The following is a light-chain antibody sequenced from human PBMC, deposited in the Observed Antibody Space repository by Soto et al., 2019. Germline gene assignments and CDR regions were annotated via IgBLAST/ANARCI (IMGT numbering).Light chain of an antibody. CDR1: QSVSSSY. CDR3: QQYGSSPRT. Sequence: EIVLTQSPGTLSLSPGERATLSCRASQSVSSSYLAWYQQKPGQAPRLLIYGASSRATGIPDRFSGSGSGTDFTLTISRLDPEDFAVYYCQQYGSSPRTFDQGTKLEIK. CDR2: GAS. J-gene: IGKJ2*01. V-gene: IGKV3-20*01.